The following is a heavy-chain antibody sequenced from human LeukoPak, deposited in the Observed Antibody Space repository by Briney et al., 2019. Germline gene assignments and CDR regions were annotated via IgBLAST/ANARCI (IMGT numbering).Heavy chain of an antibody. J-gene: IGHJ6*02. CDR3: ARGPILLWIHNGMDV. CDR1: GFIFGDHA. Sequence: GRSLRPSCAAYGFIFGDHAMSWVRQAPGKGLEWVGFIRSKAYGGTIEYAASVEGRFTISRDDSKGIAYLQMNSLETEDTAVYYCARGPILLWIHNGMDVWGPGTTVTVSS. D-gene: IGHD3-10*01. CDR2: IRSKAYGGTI. V-gene: IGHV3-49*04.